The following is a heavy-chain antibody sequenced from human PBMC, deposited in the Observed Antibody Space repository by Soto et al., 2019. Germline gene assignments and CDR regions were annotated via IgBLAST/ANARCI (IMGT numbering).Heavy chain of an antibody. J-gene: IGHJ4*02. CDR2: IKYDGSNK. V-gene: IGHV3-30-3*01. CDR3: ARDKEVGNLDY. Sequence: QVQLVESGGGVVQPGRSLRLSCAASGFTFSSYAMHWVRQAPGKGLEWVAVIKYDGSNKYYADYVKGRFTISRDNSKNTLYLKMNSLRDEDTAVYYCARDKEVGNLDYWGQGTLVTVSS. CDR1: GFTFSSYA. D-gene: IGHD7-27*01.